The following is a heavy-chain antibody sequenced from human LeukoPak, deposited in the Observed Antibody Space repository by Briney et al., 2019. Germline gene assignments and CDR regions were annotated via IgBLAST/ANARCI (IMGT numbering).Heavy chain of an antibody. CDR3: ARLGGSSWYNFDY. D-gene: IGHD6-13*01. Sequence: GGSLRLSCAASGFTFSSYGMHWVRQAPGKGLEWVAFIRYDGSNKYYADSVKGRFTISRDNAKNSLYLQMNSLRAEDTAVYYCARLGGSSWYNFDYWGQGTLVTVSS. CDR2: IRYDGSNK. V-gene: IGHV3-30*02. J-gene: IGHJ4*02. CDR1: GFTFSSYG.